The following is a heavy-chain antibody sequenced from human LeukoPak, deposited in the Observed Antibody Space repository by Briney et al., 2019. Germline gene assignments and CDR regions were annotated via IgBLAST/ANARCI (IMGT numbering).Heavy chain of an antibody. D-gene: IGHD6-19*01. Sequence: SGGSLRLSCAASGXTFSNYGVHWVRQAPGKGLEWVAVIRYDGSTKYYADSVKGRFTISRDNAKNTLYLQMNSLRVEDTAVYYCARAMAGRNFDYWGQGTLVTVSS. CDR3: ARAMAGRNFDY. V-gene: IGHV3-33*01. CDR2: IRYDGSTK. CDR1: GXTFSNYG. J-gene: IGHJ4*02.